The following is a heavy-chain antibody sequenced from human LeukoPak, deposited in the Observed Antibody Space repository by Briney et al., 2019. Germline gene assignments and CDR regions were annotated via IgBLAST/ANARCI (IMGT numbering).Heavy chain of an antibody. J-gene: IGHJ6*03. CDR1: GYTFTSYY. CDR3: ARSDSSGYYMDV. CDR2: INPSGGST. D-gene: IGHD3-22*01. Sequence: GASVKVSCKASGYTFTSYYMHWVRQAPGQGLEWMGIINPSGGSTSYAQKFQGRVTMTRDMSTSTVYMELSSLRSEDTAVYYCARSDSSGYYMDVWGKGTTVTVSS. V-gene: IGHV1-46*01.